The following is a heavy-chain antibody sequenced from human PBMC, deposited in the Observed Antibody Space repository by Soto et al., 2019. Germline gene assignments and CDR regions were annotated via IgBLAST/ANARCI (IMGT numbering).Heavy chain of an antibody. D-gene: IGHD4-17*01. CDR1: GFTFNDYA. CDR2: ISASGSRS. CDR3: GQDPKGDYVGGFEF. Sequence: GGSLRLSCAASGFTFNDYAMSWVRQAPGKGLEWVSGISASGSRSFYADSVKGRFTVSRDFSKNTLSLQMDSLRAEDTAVYFCGQDPKGDYVGGFEFWGPGTMVTVSS. J-gene: IGHJ3*01. V-gene: IGHV3-23*01.